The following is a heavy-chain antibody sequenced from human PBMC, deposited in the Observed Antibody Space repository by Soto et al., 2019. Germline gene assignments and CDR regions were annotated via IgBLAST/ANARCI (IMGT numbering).Heavy chain of an antibody. D-gene: IGHD4-4*01. CDR2: VNHGGTS. CDR1: GGSFSGYY. CDR3: ARSGGLQHIDY. J-gene: IGHJ4*02. V-gene: IGHV4-34*01. Sequence: PSETLSLTCAVHGGSFSGYYWDWIRQPPGKGLEWIGEVNHGGTSNYNPSLKSRVTISVDTSKNQFSLKLTSVTAADTAVHYCARSGGLQHIDYWGQGTLVTVSS.